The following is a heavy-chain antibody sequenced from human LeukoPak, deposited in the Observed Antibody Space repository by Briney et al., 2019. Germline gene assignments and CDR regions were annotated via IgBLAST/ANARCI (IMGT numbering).Heavy chain of an antibody. Sequence: ASVKVSCKASGYTFTSYYMHWVRQAPGQGLEWMGIINPSGGGTSYAQKFQGRVTMTRDTSTSTVYMELSSLRSEDTAVYYCARDPPRQGQKYCSGGSCYSNDYWGQGTLVTVSS. CDR3: ARDPPRQGQKYCSGGSCYSNDY. V-gene: IGHV1-46*01. D-gene: IGHD2-15*01. CDR1: GYTFTSYY. CDR2: INPSGGGT. J-gene: IGHJ4*02.